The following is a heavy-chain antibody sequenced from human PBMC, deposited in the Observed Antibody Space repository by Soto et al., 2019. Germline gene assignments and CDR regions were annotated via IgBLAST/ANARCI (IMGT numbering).Heavy chain of an antibody. V-gene: IGHV2-5*02. CDR3: AHTVSRYLLYH. D-gene: IGHD1-1*01. J-gene: IGHJ5*02. CDR2: IYWDDDK. CDR1: GFSLSTNGVG. Sequence: QITLKESGPALVKPTQTLTLTCTFSGFSLSTNGVGVGWIRQPPGKALEWLALIYWDDDKRYSPSLKSRLTITKDTSKRQVVLTITNMDPVDTATYYCAHTVSRYLLYHWGQGTLVTVSS.